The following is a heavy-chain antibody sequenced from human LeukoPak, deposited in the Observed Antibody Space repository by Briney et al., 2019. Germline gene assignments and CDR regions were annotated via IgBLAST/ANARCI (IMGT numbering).Heavy chain of an antibody. CDR3: ARGYSSGLWDY. CDR1: GGSIGSYY. D-gene: IGHD6-19*01. Sequence: SETLSLTCTVSGGSIGSYYWSWIRQPPGKGLEWIEYIYYSGSTNYNPSLKSRVTISVDTSKNQFSLKLSSVTAADTAVYYCARGYSSGLWDYWGQGILVTVSS. J-gene: IGHJ4*02. CDR2: IYYSGST. V-gene: IGHV4-59*01.